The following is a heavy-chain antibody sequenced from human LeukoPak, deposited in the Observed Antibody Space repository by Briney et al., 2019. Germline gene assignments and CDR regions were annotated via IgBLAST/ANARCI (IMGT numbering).Heavy chain of an antibody. D-gene: IGHD6-6*01. J-gene: IGHJ4*02. V-gene: IGHV4-30-2*01. CDR2: IYHSGST. CDR3: ARYGTVAALDY. CDR1: GGSISSGGYY. Sequence: ASETLSLTCTVSGGSISSGGYYWSWIRQPPGKGLEWIGYIYHSGSTYYNPSLKSRVTISVDRSKNQSSLKLSSVTAADTAVYYCARYGTVAALDYWGQGTLVTVSS.